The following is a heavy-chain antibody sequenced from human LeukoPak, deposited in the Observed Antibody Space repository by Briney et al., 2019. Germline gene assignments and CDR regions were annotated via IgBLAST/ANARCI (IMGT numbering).Heavy chain of an antibody. D-gene: IGHD1-26*01. Sequence: SEGVVRATAGLTFRDYYMSWIRQVPVKGLDWVSYISPSSSNTPYRDTETGESTISRDNAKNSLYMQMNSLRTEDTAVYYCARVGTIVAAGSPDYWGQRTMVAIFS. V-gene: IGHV3-11*05. CDR1: GLTFRDYY. J-gene: IGHJ4*02. CDR2: ISPSSSNT. CDR3: ARVGTIVAAGSPDY.